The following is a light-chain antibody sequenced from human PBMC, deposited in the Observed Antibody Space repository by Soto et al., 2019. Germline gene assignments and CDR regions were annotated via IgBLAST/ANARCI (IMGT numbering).Light chain of an antibody. CDR3: AAWDDGLIGWV. V-gene: IGLV1-44*01. CDR2: SNN. Sequence: QPVLTQPPSASGTPGQRVTISCSGSSSNIGSNTVNWYQQLPGTSPRLLIYSNNQRPAGVPDRFSGSKSGTSASLAISGLQSEDEADYYCAAWDDGLIGWVFGGGTKLTVL. J-gene: IGLJ3*02. CDR1: SSNIGSNT.